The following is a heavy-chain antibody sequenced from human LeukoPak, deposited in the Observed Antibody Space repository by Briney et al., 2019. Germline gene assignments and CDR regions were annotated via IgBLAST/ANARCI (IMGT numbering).Heavy chain of an antibody. CDR3: AKRGEGTYHFDY. CDR2: ISRGDIST. J-gene: IGHJ4*02. Sequence: EGSLRLSCAAPGFTFSSFGMSWVRQAPGKGVEWVSTISRGDISTYYADSVKGRFTIYRENSKNTLYVQMNSLRAEDTAVYYCAKRGEGTYHFDYWGQGTLVTVSS. CDR1: GFTFSSFG. V-gene: IGHV3-23*01. D-gene: IGHD2-2*01.